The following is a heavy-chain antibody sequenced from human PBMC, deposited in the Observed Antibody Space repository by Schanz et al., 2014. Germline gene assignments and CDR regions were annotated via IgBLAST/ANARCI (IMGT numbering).Heavy chain of an antibody. J-gene: IGHJ4*02. Sequence: QVQLVQSGAEVKKPGASVKVSCKASGYTFVSYSMHWVRQAPGQGLEWMGIINPSGGGTSYALRFQDRVTVTRDTSTSTVYMELSSLRSEDTAVYYCARDGVDAAAGGNYWGQGILVTVSS. CDR3: ARDGVDAAAGGNY. CDR2: INPSGGGT. CDR1: GYTFVSYS. D-gene: IGHD6-13*01. V-gene: IGHV1-46*03.